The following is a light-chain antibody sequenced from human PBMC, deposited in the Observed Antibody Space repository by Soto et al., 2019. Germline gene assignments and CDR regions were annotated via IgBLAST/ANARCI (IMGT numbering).Light chain of an antibody. Sequence: QSVLTQPASVSGSPGQSITISCTGTSSDVGAFNYVSWYQQHPGKTPKLIIYEVTNRPSGVSNRFSGSKSGNTASLTISGLQAEDEADYYCNSYASTSARLFGGGTKLNVL. V-gene: IGLV2-14*01. CDR3: NSYASTSARL. CDR2: EVT. CDR1: SSDVGAFNY. J-gene: IGLJ3*02.